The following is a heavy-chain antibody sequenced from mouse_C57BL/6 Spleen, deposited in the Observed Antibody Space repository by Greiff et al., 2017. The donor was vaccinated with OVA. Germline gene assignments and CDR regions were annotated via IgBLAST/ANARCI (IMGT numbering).Heavy chain of an antibody. D-gene: IGHD1-1*02. CDR3: ARGWDYFDY. Sequence: EVKLMESGGGLVKPGGSLKLSCAASGFTFSSYTMSWVRQTPEKRLEWVATISGGGGNTYYPDSVKGRFTISRDNAKNTLYLQMSSLRSEDTALYYCARGWDYFDYWGQGTTLTVSS. CDR2: ISGGGGNT. V-gene: IGHV5-9*01. J-gene: IGHJ2*01. CDR1: GFTFSSYT.